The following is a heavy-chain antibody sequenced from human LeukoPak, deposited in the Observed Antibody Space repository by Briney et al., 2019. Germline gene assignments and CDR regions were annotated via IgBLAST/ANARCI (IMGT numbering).Heavy chain of an antibody. CDR3: ARTVVTAVWYFDL. D-gene: IGHD4-23*01. V-gene: IGHV4-30-4*01. CDR1: GDSISSGDYY. CDR2: IYYSGST. Sequence: SQTLSLTCTVSGDSISSGDYYWRRIRQPPGRGLGWIGYIYYSGSTYYNPSLKSRVTISVDTSKNQFSLKLSSVTAADTAVYYCARTVVTAVWYFDLWGRGTLVTVSS. J-gene: IGHJ2*01.